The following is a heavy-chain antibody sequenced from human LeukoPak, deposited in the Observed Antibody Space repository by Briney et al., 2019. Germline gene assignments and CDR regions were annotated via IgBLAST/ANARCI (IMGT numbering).Heavy chain of an antibody. V-gene: IGHV4-61*02. D-gene: IGHD3-3*01. CDR2: IYTSGST. Sequence: PSETLSLTCTVSGGPISSGSYYWSWIRQPAGKGLEWIGRIYTSGSTNYNPSLKSRVTISVDTSKNQFSLKLSSVTAADTAVYYCAREETYYDFWSGYPGDYYYYMDVWGKGNTVTVSS. J-gene: IGHJ6*03. CDR1: GGPISSGSYY. CDR3: AREETYYDFWSGYPGDYYYYMDV.